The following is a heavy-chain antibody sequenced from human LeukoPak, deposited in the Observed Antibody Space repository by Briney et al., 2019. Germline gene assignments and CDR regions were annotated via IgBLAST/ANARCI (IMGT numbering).Heavy chain of an antibody. CDR3: ARCTGTFDY. D-gene: IGHD3-10*01. V-gene: IGHV4-59*01. Sequence: SETLSLTCTVSGGSISSYYCSWIRQPPGKGLEWIGYIYYSGSTNYNPSLKSRVTISVDTSKNQFSLKLSSVTAADTAVYYCARCTGTFDYWGRGTLVTVSS. J-gene: IGHJ4*02. CDR2: IYYSGST. CDR1: GGSISSYY.